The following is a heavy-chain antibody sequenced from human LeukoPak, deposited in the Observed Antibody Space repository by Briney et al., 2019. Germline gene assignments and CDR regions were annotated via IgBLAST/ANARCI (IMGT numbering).Heavy chain of an antibody. D-gene: IGHD6-19*01. CDR2: INMYTANP. CDR1: GYTFTRYA. CDR3: ARGRMAGTYVFDY. J-gene: IGHJ4*02. V-gene: IGHV7-4-1*02. Sequence: GASVKVSCKASGYTFTRYAINWLRQAPGQGLEWMGWINMYTANPAYAQGFTERFVFSLDTSVTTAYLQISNLKTEDTAVYYCARGRMAGTYVFDYWGQGTLVTVSS.